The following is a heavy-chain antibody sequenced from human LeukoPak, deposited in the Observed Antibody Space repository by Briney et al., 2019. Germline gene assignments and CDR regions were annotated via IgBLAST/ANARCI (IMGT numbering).Heavy chain of an antibody. Sequence: GGSLRLSCAASGFTFSSYTMNWVRQAPGKGLEWVSSITSSSSYIDYADSVKGRFILSRDNANKSMSLQMNSLRAEDTAVYYCARVVTGNGFDIWGQGAMVTVSS. CDR3: ARVVTGNGFDI. CDR2: ITSSSSYI. V-gene: IGHV3-21*01. D-gene: IGHD7-27*01. CDR1: GFTFSSYT. J-gene: IGHJ3*02.